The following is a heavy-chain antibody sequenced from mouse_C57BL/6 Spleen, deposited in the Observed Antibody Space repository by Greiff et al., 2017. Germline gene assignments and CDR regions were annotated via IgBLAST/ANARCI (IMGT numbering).Heavy chain of an antibody. V-gene: IGHV1-50*01. D-gene: IGHD4-1*01. CDR3: ARELTGTRGY. J-gene: IGHJ2*01. CDR2: IDPSDSYT. CDR1: GYTFTSYW. Sequence: VQLQQPGAELVKPGASVKLSCKASGYTFTSYWMQWVKQRPGQGLEWIGEIDPSDSYTNYNQKFKGKATLTVDTSSSTAYMQLSSLTSEDSAVYYCARELTGTRGYWGQGTTLTVSS.